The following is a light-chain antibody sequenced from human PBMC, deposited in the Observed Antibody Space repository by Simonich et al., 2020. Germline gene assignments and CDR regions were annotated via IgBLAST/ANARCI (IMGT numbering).Light chain of an antibody. CDR1: QSVLYSSNNKNY. Sequence: DIVMTQSPDSLAVSLGERATINCKSSQSVLYSSNNKNYLAWYQQKPGQPPKLLIYWASTRESGVPDRFSGSGFGTDFTLTISSLQAEDVAVYYGQKYYSTPLTFGGGTKVEIK. V-gene: IGKV4-1*01. CDR2: WAS. J-gene: IGKJ4*01. CDR3: QKYYSTPLT.